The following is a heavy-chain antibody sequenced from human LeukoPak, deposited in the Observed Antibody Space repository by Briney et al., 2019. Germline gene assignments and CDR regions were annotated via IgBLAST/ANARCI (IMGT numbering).Heavy chain of an antibody. J-gene: IGHJ3*02. CDR2: ISYDGSNK. CDR3: AKGPWGDAFDI. V-gene: IGHV3-30-3*01. CDR1: GFTFSSYA. D-gene: IGHD7-27*01. Sequence: GGSLRLSCAASGFTFSSYAMHWVRQAPGKGLEWVAVISYDGSNKYYADSVKGRFTISRDNAKNSLYLQMNSLRADDTALYYCAKGPWGDAFDIWGRGTMVTVSS.